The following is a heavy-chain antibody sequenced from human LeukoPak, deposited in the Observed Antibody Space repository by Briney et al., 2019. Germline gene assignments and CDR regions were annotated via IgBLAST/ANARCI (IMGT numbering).Heavy chain of an antibody. J-gene: IGHJ3*02. CDR2: IYYSGST. CDR3: ARLPGIAAAGPAFDI. D-gene: IGHD6-13*01. CDR1: GGSISSYY. Sequence: PSETLSLTCTVSGGSISSYYWSWIRQPPGKGLEWIGYIYYSGSTNYNPSLKSRVTISVDTSKNQFSLKLSSVTAADTAVYYCARLPGIAAAGPAFDIWGQGTMVTVSS. V-gene: IGHV4-59*08.